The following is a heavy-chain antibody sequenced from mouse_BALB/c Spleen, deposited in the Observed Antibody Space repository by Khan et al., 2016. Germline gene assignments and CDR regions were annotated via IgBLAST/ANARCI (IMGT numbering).Heavy chain of an antibody. J-gene: IGHJ1*01. Sequence: VQLKESGPGLVKPSQSLSLTCTVTGYSITSDYAWNWIRQFPGNKLEWMGYISYSGNTSYNPSLKSRISITRDTSKNQFFLQLNSVTTEDTATYYCARAPPRWYFDVWGAGTTVTVSS. CDR3: ARAPPRWYFDV. CDR2: ISYSGNT. V-gene: IGHV3-2*02. CDR1: GYSITSDYA.